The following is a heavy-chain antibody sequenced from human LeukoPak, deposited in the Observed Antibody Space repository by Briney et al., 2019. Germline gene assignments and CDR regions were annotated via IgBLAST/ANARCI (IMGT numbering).Heavy chain of an antibody. D-gene: IGHD6-19*01. V-gene: IGHV1-18*01. CDR3: VRALHHNNGWFLIGDFDY. CDR1: GYRFTTYS. CDR2: ISAYNNNT. J-gene: IGHJ4*02. Sequence: ASVKVSCKTSGYRFTTYSVSWVRQAPGQGLEWMGWISAYNNNTDFAQKFQDRVTLTTDTSTSTAYMELRSLRSDASAVYYCVRALHHNNGWFLIGDFDYWGQGTLVTVSS.